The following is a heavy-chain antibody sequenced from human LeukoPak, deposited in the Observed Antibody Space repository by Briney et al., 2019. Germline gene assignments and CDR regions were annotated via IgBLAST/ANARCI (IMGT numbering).Heavy chain of an antibody. J-gene: IGHJ5*02. Sequence: SQTLSLTCAISGDSVSSNSVTWNWIRRSPSRGLEWLGRTYYRSTWYNDYAVSVRGRITVNPDTSKNQFSLHLNSVTPEDTAVYYCARRLTQYDCFDPWGQGILVTVSS. V-gene: IGHV6-1*01. D-gene: IGHD2-2*01. CDR3: ARRLTQYDCFDP. CDR1: GDSVSSNSVT. CDR2: TYYRSTWYN.